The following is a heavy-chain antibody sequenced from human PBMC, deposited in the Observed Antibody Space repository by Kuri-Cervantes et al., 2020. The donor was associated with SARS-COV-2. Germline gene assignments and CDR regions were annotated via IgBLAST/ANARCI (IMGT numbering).Heavy chain of an antibody. CDR1: AYTFTSYY. D-gene: IGHD3-3*01. V-gene: IGHV1-46*01. CDR2: INPSGGST. CDR3: ARDRIENDFWSGYYSALSLYYYYMDV. J-gene: IGHJ6*03. Sequence: ASVKVSCKPPAYTFTSYYFHWVRQVPGQGLEWLGIINPSGGSTTYAQKLQGRVTMTTDTSTSTAYMELRSLRSDDTAVYYCARDRIENDFWSGYYSALSLYYYYMDVWGKGTTVTVSS.